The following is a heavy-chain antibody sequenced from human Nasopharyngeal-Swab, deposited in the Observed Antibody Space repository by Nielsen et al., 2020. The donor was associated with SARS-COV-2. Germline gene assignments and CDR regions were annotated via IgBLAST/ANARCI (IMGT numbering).Heavy chain of an antibody. D-gene: IGHD6-13*01. Sequence: WIRQPPGKGLEWIGEINHSGSTNYNPSLKGRVTISVDTSKNQFSLKLSSVTAADTAVYYCARGVIAAAGGDYWGQGTLVTVSS. V-gene: IGHV4-34*01. CDR2: INHSGST. J-gene: IGHJ4*02. CDR3: ARGVIAAAGGDY.